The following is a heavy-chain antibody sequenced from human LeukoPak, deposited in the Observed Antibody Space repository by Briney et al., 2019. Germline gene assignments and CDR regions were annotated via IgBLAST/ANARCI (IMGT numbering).Heavy chain of an antibody. V-gene: IGHV4-34*01. CDR3: ARGITMVRGADL. CDR1: GGSFIGYY. Sequence: SETLSLTCAVYGGSFIGYYWSWIRQPPGKGLEWIGEINHSRSTNYNPSLKSRVTISVDTSKNQFSLQLRSVTAADTAVYYCARGITMVRGADLWGQGTLVTVSS. CDR2: INHSRST. D-gene: IGHD3-10*01. J-gene: IGHJ4*02.